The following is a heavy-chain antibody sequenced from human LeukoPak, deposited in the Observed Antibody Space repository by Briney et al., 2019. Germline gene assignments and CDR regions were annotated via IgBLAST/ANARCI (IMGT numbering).Heavy chain of an antibody. CDR3: ARDHDWGFDY. V-gene: IGHV3-48*01. J-gene: IGHJ4*02. CDR2: ISSSHI. Sequence: GGSPRLSCAASGFTFKDYSMNWVRQAPGKGLEFVSYISSSHIYYADSVKGRFTISRDNAKNSLYLEMNSLRAEDTAVYYCARDHDWGFDYWGQGILVTVSS. D-gene: IGHD2-21*01. CDR1: GFTFKDYS.